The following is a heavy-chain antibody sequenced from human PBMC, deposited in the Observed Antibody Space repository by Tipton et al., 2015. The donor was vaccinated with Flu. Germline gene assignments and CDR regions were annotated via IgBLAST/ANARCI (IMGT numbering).Heavy chain of an antibody. Sequence: TLSLTCAVSGDSISSDYYWAWIRQFPGKGLEWIGTVARTGDTVYNPSLKSRGTLSIDTSKNQFSLKIKSVTATDMAVYYCARRDYSNYVSDPKSWFDPWGQGTLVAVSS. J-gene: IGHJ5*02. CDR2: VARTGDT. D-gene: IGHD4-11*01. CDR3: ARRDYSNYVSDPKSWFDP. V-gene: IGHV4-38-2*01. CDR1: GDSISSDYY.